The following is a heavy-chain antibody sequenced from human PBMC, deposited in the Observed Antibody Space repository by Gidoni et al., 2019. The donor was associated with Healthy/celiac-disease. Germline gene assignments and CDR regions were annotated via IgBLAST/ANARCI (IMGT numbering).Heavy chain of an antibody. J-gene: IGHJ6*02. V-gene: IGHV1-46*01. CDR2: ITPSGGST. CDR3: ARRAVGGGMDV. CDR1: GYTFTSYY. Sequence: QVQLVQSGAEVKKPGASVKVSCKASGYTFTSYYMHWVRQAPGQGLEWMGIITPSGGSTSYAQKFQGRVTMTRDTSTSTVYMELSSLRSEDTAVYYCARRAVGGGMDVWGQGTTVTVSS.